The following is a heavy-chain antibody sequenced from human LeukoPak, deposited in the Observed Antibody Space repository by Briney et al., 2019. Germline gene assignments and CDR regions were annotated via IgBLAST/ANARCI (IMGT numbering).Heavy chain of an antibody. V-gene: IGHV1-2*02. CDR3: AREAVAGTTNFDY. J-gene: IGHJ4*02. D-gene: IGHD6-19*01. Sequence: ASVKVSCKASRYTLTGYYIFWVRPAPGQGLEWMGWINPNSGGTSYAQKFQGRVTMTRDTSISTAYMELSGLRSDDTAIYYCAREAVAGTTNFDYWGQGTLVTVSS. CDR1: RYTLTGYY. CDR2: INPNSGGT.